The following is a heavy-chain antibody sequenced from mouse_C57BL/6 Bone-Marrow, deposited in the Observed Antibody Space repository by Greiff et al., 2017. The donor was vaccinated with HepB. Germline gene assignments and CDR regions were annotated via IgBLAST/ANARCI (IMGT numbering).Heavy chain of an antibody. CDR1: GYTFTSYW. D-gene: IGHD2-2*01. CDR3: ARWLPQAAY. CDR2: IHPNSGST. Sequence: QVQLQQPGAELVKPGASVKLSCKASGYTFTSYWMHWVKQRPGQGLEWIGMIHPNSGSTNYNEKFKGKATLTVDKSSSTAYMQLSSLTSEDSAVYYCARWLPQAAYWGQGTLVTVSA. V-gene: IGHV1-64*01. J-gene: IGHJ3*01.